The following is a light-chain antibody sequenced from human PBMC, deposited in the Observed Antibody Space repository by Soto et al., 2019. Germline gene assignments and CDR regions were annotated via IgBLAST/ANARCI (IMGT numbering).Light chain of an antibody. Sequence: SALTQPASVSGSPGQSITISCTGTSSDVGAYNFVSWYQHHPGRAPKVIIYEVTIRPSGVSNRFSGSKSGNTASLTISGLQAEDEADYYCSSYTTSAPYVFGSGTKLTVL. CDR2: EVT. CDR3: SSYTTSAPYV. J-gene: IGLJ1*01. V-gene: IGLV2-14*01. CDR1: SSDVGAYNF.